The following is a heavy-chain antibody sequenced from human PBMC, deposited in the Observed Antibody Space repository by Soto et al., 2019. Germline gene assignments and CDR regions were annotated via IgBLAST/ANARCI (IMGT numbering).Heavy chain of an antibody. D-gene: IGHD5-18*01. CDR1: GYSFTSYW. CDR2: IYPGDSDT. J-gene: IGHJ3*02. Sequence: GESLKISCKGSGYSFTSYWIGWVRQMPGKGLEWMGIIYPGDSDTRYSPSFQGQVTISADKSISTAYLQWSSLKASDTAMYYCARPRGDTAMVAWLDAFDIWGQGTMVTVSS. V-gene: IGHV5-51*01. CDR3: ARPRGDTAMVAWLDAFDI.